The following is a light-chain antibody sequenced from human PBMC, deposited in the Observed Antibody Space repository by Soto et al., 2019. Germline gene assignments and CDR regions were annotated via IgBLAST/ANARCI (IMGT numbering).Light chain of an antibody. Sequence: EIVVTQSPGTLSLSPGEIATLSCRASQSVSSGYLVWYQQKPGQAPRLLIYAASSKATGIPARFSGSGSGTYFTLPISRLEPEDFAVCYCQQCEGSPRLTCGGGTKVEI. CDR1: QSVSSGY. CDR3: QQCEGSPRLT. J-gene: IGKJ4*01. V-gene: IGKV3-20*01. CDR2: AAS.